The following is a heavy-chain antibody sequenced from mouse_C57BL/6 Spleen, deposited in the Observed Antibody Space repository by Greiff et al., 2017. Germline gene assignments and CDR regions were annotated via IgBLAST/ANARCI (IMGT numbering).Heavy chain of an antibody. Sequence: EVTVVESGEGLVKPGGSLKLSCAASGFTFSSYAMSWVRQTPEKRLEWVAYISSGGDYIYSADHVKGRFPISRYNARITLYLQMSSLKSEDTAMYYCTRVMGYYGSSYYYAMDYWGQGTSVTVSS. V-gene: IGHV5-9-1*02. CDR2: ISSGGDYI. D-gene: IGHD1-1*01. CDR1: GFTFSSYA. CDR3: TRVMGYYGSSYYYAMDY. J-gene: IGHJ4*01.